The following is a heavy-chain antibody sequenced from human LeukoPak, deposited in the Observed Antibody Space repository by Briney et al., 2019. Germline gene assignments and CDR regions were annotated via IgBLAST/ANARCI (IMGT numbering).Heavy chain of an antibody. CDR2: INPNSGGT. D-gene: IGHD2-15*01. CDR1: GYTFTGYY. Sequence: ASVKVSCKASGYTFTGYYMHWVRQAPGQGLEGMGWINPNSGGTNYAQKFQGRVTMTRDTSISTAYMELSRLRSDDTAVYYCARVRKIVVVVAATPWFDPWGQGTLVTVSS. CDR3: ARVRKIVVVVAATPWFDP. J-gene: IGHJ5*02. V-gene: IGHV1-2*02.